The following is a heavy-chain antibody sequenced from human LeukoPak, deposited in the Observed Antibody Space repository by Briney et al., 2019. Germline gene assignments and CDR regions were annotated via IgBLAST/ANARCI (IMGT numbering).Heavy chain of an antibody. CDR2: IYTSGTT. V-gene: IGHV4-4*07. Sequence: SETLSLTCTVSGASISSYYWTWIRQPAGKGLEWIGRIYTSGTTNYNPSLKSRVTMSVDTSKNQFSLKLSSVTAADTAVYYCARLSADSSSSRVFDYWGQGTLVTVSS. D-gene: IGHD2-2*01. J-gene: IGHJ4*02. CDR1: GASISSYY. CDR3: ARLSADSSSSRVFDY.